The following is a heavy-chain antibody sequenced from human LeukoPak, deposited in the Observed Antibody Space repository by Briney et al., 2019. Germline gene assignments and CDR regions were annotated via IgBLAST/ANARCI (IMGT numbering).Heavy chain of an antibody. Sequence: SETLSLTCAVYGGSFSGYYWSWIRQPPGKGLEWIGEVNHSGSTNYNPSLKSRVTISVDTSKNQFSLKLSSVTAADTAVYYCARGCYDYVWGSYRTMNAFDVWGQGTMVTVSS. CDR2: VNHSGST. J-gene: IGHJ3*01. D-gene: IGHD3-16*02. V-gene: IGHV4-34*01. CDR3: ARGCYDYVWGSYRTMNAFDV. CDR1: GGSFSGYY.